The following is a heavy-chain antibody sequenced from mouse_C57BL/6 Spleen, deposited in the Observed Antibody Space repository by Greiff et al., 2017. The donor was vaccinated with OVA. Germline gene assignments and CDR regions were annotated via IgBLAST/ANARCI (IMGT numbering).Heavy chain of an antibody. CDR2: IDPNSGGT. Sequence: QVQLQQPGAELVKPGASVKLSCKASGYTFTSYWMHWVKQRPGRGLEWIVRIDPNSGGTKYNEKFKSKATLTVDKPSSTAYMQLSSLTSEDSAVYYCAREAYYGSSPFAYWGQGTLVTVSA. V-gene: IGHV1-72*01. CDR3: AREAYYGSSPFAY. CDR1: GYTFTSYW. D-gene: IGHD1-1*01. J-gene: IGHJ3*01.